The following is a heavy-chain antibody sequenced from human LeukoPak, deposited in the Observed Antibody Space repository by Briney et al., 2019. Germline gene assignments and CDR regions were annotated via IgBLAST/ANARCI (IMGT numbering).Heavy chain of an antibody. CDR2: INHSGST. J-gene: IGHJ6*03. Sequence: SETLSLTCAVYGGSFSGYYWSWIRQPPGKGLEWIGEINHSGSTNYNPSLKSRVTISVDTSKNQFSLKLSSVTAADTAVYYCARRPVRGVILYYYYYMDVWGKGTTVTISS. D-gene: IGHD3-10*01. CDR1: GGSFSGYY. V-gene: IGHV4-34*01. CDR3: ARRPVRGVILYYYYYMDV.